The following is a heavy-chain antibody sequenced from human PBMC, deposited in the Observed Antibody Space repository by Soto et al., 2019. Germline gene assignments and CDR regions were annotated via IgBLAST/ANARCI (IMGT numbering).Heavy chain of an antibody. D-gene: IGHD2-8*02. CDR3: ARDKITGLFAY. CDR1: GGSFSGYS. Sequence: QVQLQQWGAGLLKPSETLSLTCAVYGGSFSGYSWTWIRQPPGTGLEWIGEINHTGSTNYNPSLKSRVTISVDTSKTRFSLKLTSVTAADTAVYYCARDKITGLFAYWGQGTLVTVSS. V-gene: IGHV4-34*01. J-gene: IGHJ4*02. CDR2: INHTGST.